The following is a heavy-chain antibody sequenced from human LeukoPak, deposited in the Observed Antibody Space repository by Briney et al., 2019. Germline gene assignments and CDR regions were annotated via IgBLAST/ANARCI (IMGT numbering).Heavy chain of an antibody. CDR2: INHSGST. Sequence: SETLSLTCAVYGGSFSGYYWSWIRQPPGKGLEWIGEINHSGSTNYNPSLKSRVTISVDTSKNQFSLKLSSVTAADTAVYYCARGLGVVPAAMSWFDPLGQGTLVTVSS. CDR1: GGSFSGYY. CDR3: ARGLGVVPAAMSWFDP. J-gene: IGHJ5*02. V-gene: IGHV4-34*01. D-gene: IGHD2-2*01.